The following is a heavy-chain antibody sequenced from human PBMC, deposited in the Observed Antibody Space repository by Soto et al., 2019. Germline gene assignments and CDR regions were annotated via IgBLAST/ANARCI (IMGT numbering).Heavy chain of an antibody. CDR3: ARGALGNYYMDV. CDR2: INSGGSTT. CDR1: GFTFSSYW. V-gene: IGHV3-74*01. Sequence: EVQLVESGGGLVQPGGSLRLSCAASGFTFSSYWMHWVRQAPGKGLVWVSRINSGGSTTNYADSVKGRFTISRDNAKNTLYMQMISLRAEDTAVYYCARGALGNYYMDVWGKGTTVTVSS. J-gene: IGHJ6*03.